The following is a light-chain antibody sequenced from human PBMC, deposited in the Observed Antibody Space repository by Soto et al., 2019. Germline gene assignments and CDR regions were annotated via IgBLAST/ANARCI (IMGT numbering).Light chain of an antibody. CDR3: QSYDSSLSVVV. V-gene: IGLV1-40*01. Sequence: QSVLTQPSSVSGAPGQTVTISCTGSSSNIGAEYDVHWYQQLPGGAPKLLIYEGSDRLSGVPDRFSGSKSGASASLAITGLQAEDEANYYCQSYDSSLSVVVFGGGTKVTVL. CDR2: EGS. CDR1: SSNIGAEYD. J-gene: IGLJ2*01.